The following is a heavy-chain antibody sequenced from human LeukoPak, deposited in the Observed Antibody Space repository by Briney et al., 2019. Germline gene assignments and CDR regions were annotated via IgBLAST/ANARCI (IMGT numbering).Heavy chain of an antibody. CDR2: TSYDGGNK. J-gene: IGHJ4*02. CDR1: GFIFSSYA. Sequence: PGGSLRLSCAASGFIFSSYAMHWVRQAPGKGLEWVAVTSYDGGNKFYADSVKGRFTISRDNSKNTLYLQMNSLRAEDTAVYYCARDPHHYYDSSGYYGPKFDYWGQGTLVTVS. D-gene: IGHD3-22*01. CDR3: ARDPHHYYDSSGYYGPKFDY. V-gene: IGHV3-30-3*01.